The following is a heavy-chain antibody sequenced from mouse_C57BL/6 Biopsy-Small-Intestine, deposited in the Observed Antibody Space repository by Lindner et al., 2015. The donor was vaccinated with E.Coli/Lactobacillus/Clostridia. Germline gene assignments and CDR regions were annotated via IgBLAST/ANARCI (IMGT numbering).Heavy chain of an antibody. CDR1: GYTIMNYI. Sequence: VQLQESGPELVKPGASVKMSCKASGYTIMNYIMYWVKQKPGQGLEWIGYINPYNDGTKYNEKFKGKATLTSDKSSSTAYMELSSLTSEDSAVYYCARQEWLPRYFDVWGAGTTVTVSS. CDR3: ARQEWLPRYFDV. J-gene: IGHJ1*01. CDR2: INPYNDGT. D-gene: IGHD2-2*01. V-gene: IGHV1-14*01.